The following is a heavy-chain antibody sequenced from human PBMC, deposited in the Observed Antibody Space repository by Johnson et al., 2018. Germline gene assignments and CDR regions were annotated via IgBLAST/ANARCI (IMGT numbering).Heavy chain of an antibody. D-gene: IGHD3-22*01. Sequence: QVQLQESGPGLVKPSETLSLTCTVSGGSISGYYWSWIRQPPGKRLEWLGYIYHSGSTKYNPSLNSRVTLAVDAPKNQCALQLNSVTAAATAVYYCARYVSSSGYVHHWGQGTLVTVSS. CDR1: GGSISGYY. CDR2: IYHSGST. J-gene: IGHJ1*01. CDR3: ARYVSSSGYVHH. V-gene: IGHV4-59*01.